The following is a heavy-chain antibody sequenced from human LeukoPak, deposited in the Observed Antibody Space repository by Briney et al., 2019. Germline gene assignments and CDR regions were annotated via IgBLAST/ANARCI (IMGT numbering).Heavy chain of an antibody. D-gene: IGHD2-15*01. CDR3: ARYFEVAGRWYLDY. CDR1: GGSINNHY. V-gene: IGHV4-4*08. CDR2: IYATGRT. Sequence: SETLSLTCTVSGGSINNHYWSWIRQPPGRGLEWIGFIYATGRTDYNPSFTSRATASVDMSRYQFSLDLTSVTAADTAMYYCARYFEVAGRWYLDYWGQGTLVTVSS. J-gene: IGHJ4*02.